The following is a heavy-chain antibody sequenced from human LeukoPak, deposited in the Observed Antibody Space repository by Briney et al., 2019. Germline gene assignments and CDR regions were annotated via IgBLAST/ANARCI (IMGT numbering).Heavy chain of an antibody. CDR1: GYTFTSYG. CDR2: ISAYNGNT. V-gene: IGHV1-18*04. CDR3: ARVRRLAAAGTLSLDP. J-gene: IGHJ5*02. D-gene: IGHD6-13*01. Sequence: ASVKVSCKASGYTFTSYGTSWVRQAPGQGLEWMGWISAYNGNTNYAQKLQGRVTMTTDTSTSTAYMELRSLRSDDTAVYYCARVRRLAAAGTLSLDPWGQGTLVTVSS.